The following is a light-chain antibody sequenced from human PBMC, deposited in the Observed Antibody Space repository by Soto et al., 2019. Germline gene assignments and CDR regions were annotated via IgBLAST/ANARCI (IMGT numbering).Light chain of an antibody. CDR1: QSVSSSY. CDR2: AAS. J-gene: IGKJ4*01. Sequence: EIVLTQSPGTLSLSPGERATLSCRASQSVSSSYLAWYQQKPGQAPRLLIYAASARATGIPARFSGSGSGTEFTLTISSLQPEDFATYYCQQSYSTPLTFGGGTKVDIK. CDR3: QQSYSTPLT. V-gene: IGKV3-20*01.